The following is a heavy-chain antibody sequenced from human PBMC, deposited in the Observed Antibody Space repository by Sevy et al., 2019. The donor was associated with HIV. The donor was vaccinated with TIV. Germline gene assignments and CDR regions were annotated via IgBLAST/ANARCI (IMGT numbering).Heavy chain of an antibody. CDR2: ISSDGAIK. J-gene: IGHJ3*02. CDR1: GFTFRNHA. CDR3: GKSYSGSYYIPYDAFDM. V-gene: IGHV3-30-3*02. D-gene: IGHD1-26*01. Sequence: GGYLRLSCVTSGFTFRNHAMHWVRQAPGKGLERVAVISSDGAIKYYADSVKGRFTFSRDNSKSTLYLQMNSLRPEDTAMYYCGKSYSGSYYIPYDAFDMWGQGTMVTVSS.